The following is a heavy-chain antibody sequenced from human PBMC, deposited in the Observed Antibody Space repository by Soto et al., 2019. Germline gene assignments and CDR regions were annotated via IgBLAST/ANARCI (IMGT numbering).Heavy chain of an antibody. CDR2: ISSSSSYI. CDR3: ARDSNLLTIFGVATFDY. CDR1: GFTFSSYS. Sequence: PGGSLRLSCAASGFTFSSYSMNWVRQAPGKGLEWVSSISSSSSYIYYADSVKGRFTISRDNAKNSLYLQMNSLRAEDTAGYYCARDSNLLTIFGVATFDYWGQGTLVTVSS. V-gene: IGHV3-21*01. J-gene: IGHJ4*02. D-gene: IGHD3-3*01.